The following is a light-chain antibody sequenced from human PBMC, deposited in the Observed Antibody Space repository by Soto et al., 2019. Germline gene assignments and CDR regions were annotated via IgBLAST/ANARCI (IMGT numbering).Light chain of an antibody. CDR2: AAS. CDR1: QDLSIY. J-gene: IGKJ3*01. V-gene: IGKV1-9*01. Sequence: DIQLTQSPSFLSASVGDRVTITCRASQDLSIYLAWYQQKPGKAPKLLIYAASTLQSGVPSRFSGSGSGTEFTLTISSLQPEDFATYYCQQLNSYPLFGPGTKVDIK. CDR3: QQLNSYPL.